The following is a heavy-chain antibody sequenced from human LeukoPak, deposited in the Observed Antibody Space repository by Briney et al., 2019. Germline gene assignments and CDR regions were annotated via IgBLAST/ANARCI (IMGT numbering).Heavy chain of an antibody. V-gene: IGHV3-7*01. CDR1: GLTFINYW. Sequence: PGGSLRLSCVGSGLTFINYWMTWVRQVPGKGLEWVANINRDGSGKYYLPSVRGRFTISKDDAKDSLYLQMDSLRPEDTAIYYCGRVEYSGNGNLYWGQGTLVTVSS. CDR2: INRDGSGK. J-gene: IGHJ4*02. D-gene: IGHD1-26*01. CDR3: GRVEYSGNGNLY.